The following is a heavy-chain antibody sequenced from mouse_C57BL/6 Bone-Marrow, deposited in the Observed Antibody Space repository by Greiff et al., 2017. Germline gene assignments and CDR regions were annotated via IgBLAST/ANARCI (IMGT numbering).Heavy chain of an antibody. V-gene: IGHV1-55*01. CDR1: GYTFTSYW. D-gene: IGHD4-1*01. CDR2: MYPTSGRT. Sequence: VQLQQSGAELVKPGASVKMSCKASGYTFTSYWITWVKQRPGQGLAWIGDMYPTSGRTHYNEKVKSKAILTVDTSSHTAYMQLSSLTSEDSAVFYCARSGPLGRSFDYWGQGTTLTVSS. J-gene: IGHJ2*01. CDR3: ARSGPLGRSFDY.